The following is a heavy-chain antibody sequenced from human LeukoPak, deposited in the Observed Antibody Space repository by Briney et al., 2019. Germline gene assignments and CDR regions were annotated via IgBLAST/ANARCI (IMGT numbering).Heavy chain of an antibody. CDR3: AKDSLRYCSSTSCYADY. CDR1: GFTFSSYA. V-gene: IGHV3-23*01. J-gene: IGHJ4*02. Sequence: GGSLRLSCAASGFTFSSYAMSWARQAPGKGREWVSAIRGSGGSTYYADSVKGRFTISRDNYKNTLYLQMNSLRAEDTAVYYCAKDSLRYCSSTSCYADYWGQGTLVTVSS. CDR2: IRGSGGST. D-gene: IGHD2-2*01.